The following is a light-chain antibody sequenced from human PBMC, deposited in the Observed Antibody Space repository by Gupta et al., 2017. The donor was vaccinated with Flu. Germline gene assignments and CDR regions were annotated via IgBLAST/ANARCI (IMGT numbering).Light chain of an antibody. V-gene: IGLV2-8*01. CDR3: SSYGGSDNVV. CDR2: EVT. Sequence: SALPQPPSASGSPGQSVTISCTGTSSALGRYTYVSWYQRDPGNAPNLIISEVTKRPSGVPGRFSGSKSGNTASLTVSGRQADDEADYYCSSYGGSDNVVFGGGTKLTVL. J-gene: IGLJ2*01. CDR1: SSALGRYTY.